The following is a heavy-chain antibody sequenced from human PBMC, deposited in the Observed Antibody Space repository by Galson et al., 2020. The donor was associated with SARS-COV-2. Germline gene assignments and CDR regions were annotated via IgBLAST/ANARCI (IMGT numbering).Heavy chain of an antibody. CDR1: GYTFTAYY. CDR3: ARDKTGTADNWFDP. D-gene: IGHD1-1*01. V-gene: IGHV1-2*02. CDR2: IRPNSGGT. J-gene: IGHJ5*02. Sequence: ASVKVSYKASGYTFTAYYIHWVRQAPGQGLQWMGWIRPNSGGTHYAQNFQGRVTISRDTSISTAYMELSRLRSDDTAVYYCARDKTGTADNWFDPWGQGTLVTVSS.